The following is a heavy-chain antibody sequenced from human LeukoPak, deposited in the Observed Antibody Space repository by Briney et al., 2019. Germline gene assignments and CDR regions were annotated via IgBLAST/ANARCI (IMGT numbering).Heavy chain of an antibody. Sequence: TASQTLSLTRTVSGGSISSGDYYWSWIRQPPGKGLEWIGYIYYSGSTYYNPSLKSRVTVSVDTSKNQFSLKLSSVTAADTAVYYCARVQSRTYYDFWSGYPSAFDIWGQGTMVTVSS. V-gene: IGHV4-30-4*08. J-gene: IGHJ3*02. CDR3: ARVQSRTYYDFWSGYPSAFDI. CDR1: GGSISSGDYY. CDR2: IYYSGST. D-gene: IGHD3-3*01.